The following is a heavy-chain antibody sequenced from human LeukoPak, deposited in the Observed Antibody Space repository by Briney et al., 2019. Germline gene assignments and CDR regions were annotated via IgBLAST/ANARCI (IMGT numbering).Heavy chain of an antibody. Sequence: SETLSLTCAVNGGSFSGYYWSWIRQPPGKGLEWIGEINHSGSTNYNLSLKSRVIISVDTSKNQFSLKLSSVAAADTAVYYCARCGYSYGGHRDFDYWGQGTLVTVSS. CDR1: GGSFSGYY. CDR3: ARCGYSYGGHRDFDY. D-gene: IGHD5-18*01. CDR2: INHSGST. V-gene: IGHV4-34*01. J-gene: IGHJ4*02.